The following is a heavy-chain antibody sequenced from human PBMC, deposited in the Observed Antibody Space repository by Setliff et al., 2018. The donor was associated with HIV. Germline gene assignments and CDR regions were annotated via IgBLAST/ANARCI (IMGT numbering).Heavy chain of an antibody. CDR3: VRMEATRPPRGLDY. D-gene: IGHD6-6*01. J-gene: IGHJ4*02. CDR1: GGFVSRSSYY. Sequence: SETLSLTCTVSGGFVSRSSYYWGWIRQPRGKRLEWMGTIYYNGDTQYNPSFKSRVIMSVDTSKNQFSLRLISVTAADTAVYYCVRMEATRPPRGLDYWGPGTLVTVSS. CDR2: IYYNGDT. V-gene: IGHV4-39*01.